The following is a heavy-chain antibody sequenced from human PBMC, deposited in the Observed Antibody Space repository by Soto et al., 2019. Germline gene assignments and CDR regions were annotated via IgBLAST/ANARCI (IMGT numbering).Heavy chain of an antibody. CDR3: ARGEITTVGAADY. Sequence: QVQLVEPGGGVVQPGRSLRLSCAASGFTFSSYAMHWVRQAPGKGLEWVAVISDDGSNKYYADSVKGRFTISRDNSKNPLYLQMNSLRAEDTAVYYCARGEITTVGAADYWGQGTLVTVSS. CDR1: GFTFSSYA. CDR2: ISDDGSNK. J-gene: IGHJ4*02. V-gene: IGHV3-30-3*01. D-gene: IGHD1-26*01.